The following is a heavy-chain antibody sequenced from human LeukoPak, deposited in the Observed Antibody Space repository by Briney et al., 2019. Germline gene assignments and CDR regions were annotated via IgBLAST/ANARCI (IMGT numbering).Heavy chain of an antibody. CDR2: ISYDGSNK. CDR3: ARGPSGYHNA. D-gene: IGHD5-12*01. Sequence: GGSLRLSCAASGFTFSSYGMHWVRQAPGKGLEWVAVISYDGSNKYYADSVKGRFTISRDNSKNTLYLQMNSLRAEDTAVYYCARGPSGYHNAGGQGTLVTVSS. CDR1: GFTFSSYG. J-gene: IGHJ4*02. V-gene: IGHV3-30*03.